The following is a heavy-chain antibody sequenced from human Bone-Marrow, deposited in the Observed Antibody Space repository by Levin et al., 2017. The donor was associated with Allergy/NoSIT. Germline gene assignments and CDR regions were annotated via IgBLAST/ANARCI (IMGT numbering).Heavy chain of an antibody. Sequence: PSETLSLTCSVSGDSINSFYWSWIRQPPGKGLEWIGHIYYIGITQYSPSLKSRVTISLDTPRNEFSLRLAPGTAADPAVFYCARERAVTGTEGGLDYWGQGTLVAVSS. CDR3: ARERAVTGTEGGLDY. CDR1: GDSINSFY. J-gene: IGHJ4*02. CDR2: IYYIGIT. V-gene: IGHV4-59*01. D-gene: IGHD1/OR15-1a*01.